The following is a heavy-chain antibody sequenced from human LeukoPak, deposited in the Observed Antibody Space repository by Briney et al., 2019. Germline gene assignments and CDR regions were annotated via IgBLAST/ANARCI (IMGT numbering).Heavy chain of an antibody. CDR1: GFTFGDYA. V-gene: IGHV3-49*04. CDR2: IRSKAYGGTT. D-gene: IGHD3-10*01. CDR3: TRVGNPITMVRGVTPPFDY. Sequence: PGGSLRLSCTASGFTFGDYAMSLVRQAPGKGLEWVGFIRSKAYGGTTEYAASVKGRFTISRDDSKSIAYLQMNSLKTEDTAVYYCTRVGNPITMVRGVTPPFDYWGQGTLVTVSS. J-gene: IGHJ4*02.